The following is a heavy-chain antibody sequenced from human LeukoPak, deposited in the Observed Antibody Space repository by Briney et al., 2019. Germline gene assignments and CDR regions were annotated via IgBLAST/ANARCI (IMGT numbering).Heavy chain of an antibody. J-gene: IGHJ5*02. V-gene: IGHV1-69*13. CDR1: GGTFSSYA. D-gene: IGHD3-3*01. CDR3: ASHLLEWPSPFDP. CDR2: IIPIFGTA. Sequence: SVKVSCKASGGTFSSYAISWVRQAPGQGLEWMGGIIPIFGTANYAQKFQGRVTITADESTSTAYMELSSLRSEDTAVYYCASHLLEWPSPFDPWGQGTLVTVSS.